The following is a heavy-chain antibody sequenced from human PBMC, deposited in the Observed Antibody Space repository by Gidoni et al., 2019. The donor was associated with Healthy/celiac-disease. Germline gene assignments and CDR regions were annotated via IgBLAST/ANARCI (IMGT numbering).Heavy chain of an antibody. D-gene: IGHD2-21*02. CDR2: ISGSGGST. J-gene: IGHJ2*01. CDR3: AKDYHPHSYCGGDCYSDWYFDL. Sequence: EVQLLESGGGLVQPGGSLRLSCAASGFTFSSYAMSWVRQAPGKGLEWVSAISGSGGSTYYADSVKGRFTISRDNSKNTLYLQMNSLRAEDTAVYYCAKDYHPHSYCGGDCYSDWYFDLWGRGTLVTVSS. V-gene: IGHV3-23*01. CDR1: GFTFSSYA.